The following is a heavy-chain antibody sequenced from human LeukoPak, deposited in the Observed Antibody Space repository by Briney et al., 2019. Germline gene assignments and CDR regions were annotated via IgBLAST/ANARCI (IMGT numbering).Heavy chain of an antibody. CDR3: ARDNSGSYRLDY. V-gene: IGHV3-66*01. CDR2: IYSGGST. J-gene: IGHJ4*02. D-gene: IGHD3-10*01. CDR1: GFTVSSNY. Sequence: GGSLRLSCAASGFTVSSNYMSWVRQAPGKGLEWVSVIYSGGSTYYADSVKGRFTISRDNSKNTLYLQMNSLRDEDTAVYYCARDNSGSYRLDYWGQGTLVTVSS.